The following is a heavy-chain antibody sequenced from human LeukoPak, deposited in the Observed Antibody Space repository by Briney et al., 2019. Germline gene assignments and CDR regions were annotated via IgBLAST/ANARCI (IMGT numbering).Heavy chain of an antibody. V-gene: IGHV3-30*03. J-gene: IGHJ6*02. CDR1: GFIFDTYA. Sequence: QAGGSLRLSCSASGFIFDTYAMHWVRQAPGKGLEWVAIISSDARNKYHIESVKGRFTISRDTSKNTVYLQMNRLRPEDTAVYYCGRDLTPVVRGVIKIHYYYGMDVWGQGTAVTVSS. D-gene: IGHD3-10*01. CDR2: ISSDARNK. CDR3: GRDLTPVVRGVIKIHYYYGMDV.